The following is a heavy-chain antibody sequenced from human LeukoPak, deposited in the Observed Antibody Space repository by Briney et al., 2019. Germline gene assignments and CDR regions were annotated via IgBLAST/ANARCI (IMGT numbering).Heavy chain of an antibody. Sequence: RGSLRLSCAASGFTFNDYYMSWIRQAPGKGLEWLSYINIGGTNTHYADSVKGRFTISRDNAKKSLYLEMNNLRAEDTAVYYCATDGAGFDTWGQGVLVTVSS. CDR3: ATDGAGFDT. J-gene: IGHJ5*02. V-gene: IGHV3-11*01. CDR1: GFTFNDYY. CDR2: INIGGTNT.